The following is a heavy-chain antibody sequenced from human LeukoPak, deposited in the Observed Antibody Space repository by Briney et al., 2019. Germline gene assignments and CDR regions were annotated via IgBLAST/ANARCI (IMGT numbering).Heavy chain of an antibody. D-gene: IGHD3-16*01. J-gene: IGHJ4*02. CDR1: GRSFSGYY. Sequence: SETLSLTCAVYGRSFSGYYWSWIRQPPGKGLEWIGEINHSGSTNYNPSLKRRVTISVDTSKNQFSLKLSSVTAADTAVYYCARGRAFGVLFDYWGQGTLVTVSS. CDR2: INHSGST. V-gene: IGHV4-34*01. CDR3: ARGRAFGVLFDY.